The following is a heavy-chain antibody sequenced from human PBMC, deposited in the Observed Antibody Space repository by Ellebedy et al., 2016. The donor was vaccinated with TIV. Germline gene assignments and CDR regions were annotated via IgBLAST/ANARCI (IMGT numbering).Heavy chain of an antibody. V-gene: IGHV3-48*03. J-gene: IGHJ3*02. CDR1: GFTFSSYE. CDR2: ITSSGSSK. CDR3: ARAIYDAYDI. Sequence: GESLKISCAASGFTFSSYEMNWVRQAPGKGLEWVSYITSSGSSKYYADSVKGRFTISRDNAQKSLHLQMDSLRAEDTAVYYCARAIYDAYDIWGQGTMVTVSS.